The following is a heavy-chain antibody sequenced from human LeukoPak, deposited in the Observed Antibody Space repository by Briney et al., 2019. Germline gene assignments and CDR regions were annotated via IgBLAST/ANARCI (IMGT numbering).Heavy chain of an antibody. D-gene: IGHD4-17*01. CDR2: ISHIGRT. V-gene: IGHV4-59*11. CDR1: GDSFSSHY. Sequence: SETLSLTCAVSGDSFSSHYWTWIRQSPGTGLEWIGYISHIGRTNYNPSLKSRVTISIDTSKNQFSLKLSSVTAADTAVYYCARDRDYGDYVLFDYWGQGTLVTVSS. CDR3: ARDRDYGDYVLFDY. J-gene: IGHJ4*02.